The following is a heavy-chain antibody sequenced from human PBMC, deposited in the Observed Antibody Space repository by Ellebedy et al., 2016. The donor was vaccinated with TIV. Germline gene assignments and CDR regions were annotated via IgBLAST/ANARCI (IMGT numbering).Heavy chain of an antibody. J-gene: IGHJ4*02. CDR1: GYTFRNHY. D-gene: IGHD3-9*01. Sequence: AASVKVSCKASGYTFRNHYLYWLRQAPGQGLEWTGVINPSGGTTRYAQKFQGRVTLTTDTSTSAVYMELSTLNPEDTAVYYCGRATPRYFDVVTGYGLVDFWGLGTLVAVSS. CDR3: GRATPRYFDVVTGYGLVDF. V-gene: IGHV1-46*01. CDR2: INPSGGTT.